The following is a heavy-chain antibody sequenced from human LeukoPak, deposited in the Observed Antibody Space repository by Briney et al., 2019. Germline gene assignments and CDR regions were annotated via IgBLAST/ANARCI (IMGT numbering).Heavy chain of an antibody. J-gene: IGHJ4*02. V-gene: IGHV3-66*01. Sequence: GGSLRLSCAASGFTVSSTYISWVRQAPGKGLEWVSLIYTGGNTYYADSVKGRFTLSRDNSKNTVYLQMNSLRVEDTAIYYCATISDLLFYFDSWGQGTLVTVSS. CDR3: ATISDLLFYFDS. CDR1: GFTVSSTY. CDR2: IYTGGNT.